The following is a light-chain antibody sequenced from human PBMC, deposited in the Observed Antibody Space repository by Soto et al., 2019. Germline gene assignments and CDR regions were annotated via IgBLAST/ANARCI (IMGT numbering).Light chain of an antibody. CDR3: CSFAGVTNLV. Sequence: QSALIQPPSASGSPGQSVTISCTGTRRDIGGYDFVSWYQQHPGKAPKLMISEVTKRPSGVPDRFSGSKSGNTASLTISGLQSDDEADYYCCSFAGVTNLVFGTGTKLTVL. V-gene: IGLV2-8*01. CDR1: RRDIGGYDF. J-gene: IGLJ1*01. CDR2: EVT.